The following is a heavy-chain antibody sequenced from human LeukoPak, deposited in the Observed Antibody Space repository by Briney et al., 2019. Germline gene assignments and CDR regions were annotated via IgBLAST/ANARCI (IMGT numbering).Heavy chain of an antibody. V-gene: IGHV1-69*04. Sequence: GASVKVSCKASGYTFTSYDISWVRQAPGQGLEWMGRIIPILGIANYAQKFQGRVTITADKSTSTAYMELSSLRSEDTAVYYCARDWLAAAGTAGNYYYYGMDVWGQGTTVTVSS. CDR2: IIPILGIA. CDR1: GYTFTSYD. J-gene: IGHJ6*02. D-gene: IGHD6-13*01. CDR3: ARDWLAAAGTAGNYYYYGMDV.